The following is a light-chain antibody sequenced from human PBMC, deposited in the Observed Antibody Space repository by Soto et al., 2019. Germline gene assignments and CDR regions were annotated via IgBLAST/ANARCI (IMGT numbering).Light chain of an antibody. J-gene: IGKJ1*01. V-gene: IGKV3-20*01. CDR3: QQYVSSVT. CDR1: QSVDSSF. Sequence: EIVLTQSPGSLSLSPGERATLSCRASQSVDSSFFAWYQQKPGQAPRLLLYGASNRATGIPDRFSGSGSGTDFTLTITRLEPEDFEVYYCQQYVSSVTFGQGTKVEIK. CDR2: GAS.